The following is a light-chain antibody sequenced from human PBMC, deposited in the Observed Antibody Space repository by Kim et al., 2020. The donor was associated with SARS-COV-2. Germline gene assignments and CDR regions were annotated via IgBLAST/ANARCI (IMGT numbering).Light chain of an antibody. CDR1: KGISSY. Sequence: AIRMTQSPSSFSASTGDRVTITCRASKGISSYLAWYQQKPGKAPKLLIYAASTVQSGVPSRFSGSGSGTDFTLTISCLQSEDFATYYCQQYYSYSWTFGQGTKVDIK. CDR3: QQYYSYSWT. J-gene: IGKJ1*01. V-gene: IGKV1-8*01. CDR2: AAS.